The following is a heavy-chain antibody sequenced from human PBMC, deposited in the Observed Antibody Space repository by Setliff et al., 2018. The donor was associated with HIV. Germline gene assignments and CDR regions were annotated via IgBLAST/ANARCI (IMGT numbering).Heavy chain of an antibody. CDR3: AREGGSSGKCGYFDD. CDR2: LSMDGSSQ. D-gene: IGHD3-22*01. V-gene: IGHV3-30*01. Sequence: LRLSCAASGLVLNDHIMHWVRQGPGKGLEWVAVLSMDGSSQTYGDSVKGRFTISRDNSKNTLYLQMNSLTPEDTAVYYCAREGGSSGKCGYFDDWGQGVSVTVSS. CDR1: GLVLNDHI. J-gene: IGHJ4*02.